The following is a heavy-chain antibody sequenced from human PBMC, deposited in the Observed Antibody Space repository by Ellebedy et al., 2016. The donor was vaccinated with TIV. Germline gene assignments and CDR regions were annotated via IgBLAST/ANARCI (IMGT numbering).Heavy chain of an antibody. CDR1: GGSISSYY. V-gene: IGHV4-59*01. CDR3: AGAPNQDFYDY. CDR2: SSYTGST. D-gene: IGHD4/OR15-4a*01. J-gene: IGHJ4*02. Sequence: MPSETLSLTCTVSGGSISSYYWSWIRQPPGKELQWIGFSSYTGSTNYNPSLKSRVTISVDRSKNQVSLRLTSVTAADTAVYYCAGAPNQDFYDYWGQGTLVTVSS.